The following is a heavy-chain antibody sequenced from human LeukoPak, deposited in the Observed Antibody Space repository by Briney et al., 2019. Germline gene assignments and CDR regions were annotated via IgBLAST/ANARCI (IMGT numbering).Heavy chain of an antibody. CDR1: GFTFSSYA. CDR2: FDPEDGET. D-gene: IGHD2-2*01. V-gene: IGHV1-24*01. CDR3: AMTAQYCSSTSCYWFDP. J-gene: IGHJ5*02. Sequence: GRSLRLSCAASGFTFSSYAMHWVRQAPGKGLEWMGGFDPEDGETIYAQKFQGRVTMTEDTSTDTAYMELSSLRSEDTAVYYCAMTAQYCSSTSCYWFDPWGQGTLVTVSS.